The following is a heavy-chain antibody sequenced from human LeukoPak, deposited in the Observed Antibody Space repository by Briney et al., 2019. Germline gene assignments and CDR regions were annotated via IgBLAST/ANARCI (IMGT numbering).Heavy chain of an antibody. CDR2: ISYDGSNK. CDR1: GFTFSSYG. D-gene: IGHD3-10*01. Sequence: PGGSLRLSCAASGFTFSSYGMHWVCQAPGKGLEWVAVISYDGSNKYYADSVKGRFTISRDNSKNTLYLQMNSLRAEDTAVYYCAKEADYYGSGSYSTLRYWGQGTLVTVSS. J-gene: IGHJ4*02. CDR3: AKEADYYGSGSYSTLRY. V-gene: IGHV3-30*18.